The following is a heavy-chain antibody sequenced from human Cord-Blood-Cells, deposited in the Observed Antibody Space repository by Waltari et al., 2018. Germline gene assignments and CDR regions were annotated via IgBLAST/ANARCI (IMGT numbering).Heavy chain of an antibody. CDR2: ISGSGGST. Sequence: EVQLLESGGGLVQPGGSLRLSCAASGFTFSSYAMSWVRQAPGKGLEWVSAISGSGGSTDYADAVKGRFTITRDNSKNTLYLQMNSLRAEDTAVYYCAKALDQDYYGSGNYFDYWGQGTLVTVSS. D-gene: IGHD3-10*01. V-gene: IGHV3-23*01. J-gene: IGHJ4*02. CDR3: AKALDQDYYGSGNYFDY. CDR1: GFTFSSYA.